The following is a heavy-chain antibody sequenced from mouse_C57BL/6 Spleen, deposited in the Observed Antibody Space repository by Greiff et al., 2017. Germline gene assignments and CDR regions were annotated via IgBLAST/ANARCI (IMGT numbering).Heavy chain of an antibody. CDR1: GYTFTDYE. CDR2: IDPETGGT. J-gene: IGHJ2*01. CDR3: TREEGRDYFDY. V-gene: IGHV1-15*01. Sequence: VQLQQSGAELVRPGASVTLSCKASGYTFTDYEMHWVKQTPVHGLEWIGAIDPETGGTAYNQKFKGKAILTADKSSSTAYMELRSLTSEDSAVYYCTREEGRDYFDYWGQGTTLTVSS. D-gene: IGHD3-3*01.